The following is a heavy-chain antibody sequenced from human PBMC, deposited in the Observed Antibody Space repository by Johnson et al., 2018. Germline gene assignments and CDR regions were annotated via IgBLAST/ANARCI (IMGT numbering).Heavy chain of an antibody. V-gene: IGHV3-30*18. D-gene: IGHD1-26*01. CDR2: ISYDGSNK. J-gene: IGHJ3*02. CDR1: GFTFSSYG. Sequence: VQLVQSGGGVVQPGRSLRLSCAASGFTFSSYGMHWVRQAPGKGLEWVAGISYDGSNKYFADSVKGRITISRDNSKNTLYLQMNSLRAEDTAVYYCAKESGGGRDAFDIWGQGTMVTVSS. CDR3: AKESGGGRDAFDI.